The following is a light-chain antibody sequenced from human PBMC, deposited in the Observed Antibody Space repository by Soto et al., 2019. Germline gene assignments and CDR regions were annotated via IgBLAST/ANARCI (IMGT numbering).Light chain of an antibody. Sequence: DIQMYKSPATLSASVGDRVTITCRASQSIDTWLAWYQQKPGEVPKVLIYKVSNLQRGVPSRFSGSRSGTEFTLTISGLQPDDFATYYCQHYKFFPWTFGQGTNVAI. CDR2: KVS. CDR1: QSIDTW. CDR3: QHYKFFPWT. V-gene: IGKV1-5*03. J-gene: IGKJ1*01.